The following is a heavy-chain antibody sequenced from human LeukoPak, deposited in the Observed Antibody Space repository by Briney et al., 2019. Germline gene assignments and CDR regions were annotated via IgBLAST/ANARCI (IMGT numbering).Heavy chain of an antibody. CDR2: IYSGGST. D-gene: IGHD1-26*01. CDR3: ARLEVGATILFDY. Sequence: GGSLRLSCAASGFTVSSNYMSWVRQAPGKGLEWVSVIYSGGSTYYADSVKGRFTISRGNSKNTLYLQMNSLRAEDTAVYYCARLEVGATILFDYWGQGTLVTVSS. V-gene: IGHV3-53*01. J-gene: IGHJ4*02. CDR1: GFTVSSNY.